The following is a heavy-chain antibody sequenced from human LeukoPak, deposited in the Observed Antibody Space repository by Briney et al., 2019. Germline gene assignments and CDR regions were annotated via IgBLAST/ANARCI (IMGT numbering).Heavy chain of an antibody. CDR1: GFTFTSSA. Sequence: EASVKVSCKASGFTFTSSAMQWVRQARGQRLEWIGWIVVGSGNTNYAQKFQERVTITRDMSTSTDYLELSSLRSEDTAVYYCARDNSVRDEAWWFNPWGQGTLVTVSS. V-gene: IGHV1-58*02. J-gene: IGHJ5*02. CDR2: IVVGSGNT. D-gene: IGHD5-24*01. CDR3: ARDNSVRDEAWWFNP.